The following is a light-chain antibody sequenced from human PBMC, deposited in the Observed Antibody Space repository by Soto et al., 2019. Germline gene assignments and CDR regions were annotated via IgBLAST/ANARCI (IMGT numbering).Light chain of an antibody. J-gene: IGLJ1*01. CDR2: EVR. Sequence: QSALTQPASVSGSPGQSITISCTGTISDVGGYNYVSWYQQHPGKAPKLMSYEVRNRPSGVSNRFSGSKSGNTASLTIAGLQAEDEADYYCSSYTRSSTLVFGTGSKLTVL. CDR1: ISDVGGYNY. V-gene: IGLV2-14*01. CDR3: SSYTRSSTLV.